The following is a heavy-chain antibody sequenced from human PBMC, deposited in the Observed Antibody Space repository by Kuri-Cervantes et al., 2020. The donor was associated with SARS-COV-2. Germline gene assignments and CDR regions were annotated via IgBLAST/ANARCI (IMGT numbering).Heavy chain of an antibody. D-gene: IGHD3-22*01. Sequence: LRRPGTVPGGSVSSGSYYWSWIRQPPGKGLEWIGYIYYSGSTNYNPSLKSRVTISVDTSKNQFSLKLSSVTAADTAVYYCARDHPPQTYYYDSSGSHAFDIWGQGTMVTVSS. CDR2: IYYSGST. CDR3: ARDHPPQTYYYDSSGSHAFDI. J-gene: IGHJ3*02. CDR1: GGSVSSGSYY. V-gene: IGHV4-61*01.